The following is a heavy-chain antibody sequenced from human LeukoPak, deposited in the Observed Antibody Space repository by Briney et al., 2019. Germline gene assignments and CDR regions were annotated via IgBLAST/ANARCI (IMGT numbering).Heavy chain of an antibody. CDR3: ARDSPRGWSMDV. CDR2: IKLDGSEQ. Sequence: GSLRLSCAASGFTFSYYWMYWVRQAPGKGLEWVASIKLDGSEQYYLGSVKGRFTISRDNARNSLYLQMNSLRAEDTAMYYCARDSPRGWSMDVWGKGTTVTVSS. V-gene: IGHV3-7*01. D-gene: IGHD3-10*01. CDR1: GFTFSYYW. J-gene: IGHJ6*03.